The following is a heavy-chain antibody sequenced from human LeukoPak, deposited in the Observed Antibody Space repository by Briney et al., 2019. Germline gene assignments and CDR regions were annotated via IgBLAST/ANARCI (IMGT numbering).Heavy chain of an antibody. D-gene: IGHD2-15*01. CDR2: ISSNGGST. Sequence: GGSLSLSCAASGFTFSSYAMHWVRQAPGKGLEYVSAISSNGGSTYYANSVKGRFTISRDNSKNTLYLQMGSLRAEDMAVYYCASYSGGSCYSFDYWGQGTLVTVSS. CDR1: GFTFSSYA. CDR3: ASYSGGSCYSFDY. J-gene: IGHJ4*02. V-gene: IGHV3-64*01.